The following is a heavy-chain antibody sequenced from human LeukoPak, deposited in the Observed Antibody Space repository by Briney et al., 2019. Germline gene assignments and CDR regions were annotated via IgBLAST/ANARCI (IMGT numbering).Heavy chain of an antibody. CDR1: GFSFSSND. Sequence: GGSLRLSCAASGFSFSSNDMNWVRQAPGKGLEWVSVIIGSGDSTYYADSVRGRFTISRDNSRNTLYLQMSSLRVEDTAVYYCAKGGTRGRLRGPFDKCGQGTLVTVSS. J-gene: IGHJ4*02. D-gene: IGHD5-12*01. CDR3: AKGGTRGRLRGPFDK. CDR2: IIGSGDST. V-gene: IGHV3-23*01.